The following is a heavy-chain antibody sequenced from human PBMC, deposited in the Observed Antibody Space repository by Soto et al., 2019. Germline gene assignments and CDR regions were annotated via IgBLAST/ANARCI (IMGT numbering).Heavy chain of an antibody. V-gene: IGHV6-1*01. CDR1: GDSVSSNSAA. J-gene: IGHJ6*02. Sequence: QSQTLSLTCAISGDSVSSNSAAWNWIRQSPSRGLEWLGRTYYRSKWYNDYAVSVKSRITINPDTSKNQFSLQLNSVTPEDTAVYYCARQVSWPLTGTTNYYYGMDVWGQGTTVTVSS. CDR2: TYYRSKWYN. CDR3: ARQVSWPLTGTTNYYYGMDV. D-gene: IGHD1-7*01.